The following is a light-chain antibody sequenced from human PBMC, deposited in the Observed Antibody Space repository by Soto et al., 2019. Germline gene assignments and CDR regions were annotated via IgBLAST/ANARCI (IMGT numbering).Light chain of an antibody. CDR2: GAS. CDR1: ESISRDY. V-gene: IGKV3-20*01. J-gene: IGKJ2*01. Sequence: EIVLTQSPGTLSLSPGQRATLSCRASESISRDYLAWYQQRLGQAPRLLIYGASSGATGIPDRFSGSGSGTDFTLTISRREPEDFAIYYCQQYGGVPYTFGQWTKLEIK. CDR3: QQYGGVPYT.